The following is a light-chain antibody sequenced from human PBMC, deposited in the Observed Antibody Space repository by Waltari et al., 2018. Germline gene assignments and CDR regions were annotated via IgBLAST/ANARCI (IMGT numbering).Light chain of an antibody. J-gene: IGKJ2*03. V-gene: IGKV4-1*01. Sequence: EMTQSPDSLPVSLGERATINCKSSQSVLYNFNNKNYLAWFQLKTGQPPKLLIRWASPREPGGPDRFSGSGSGTDITLTISSLQTEDVAVYYCQQYLTLPYSFGQGTKLEIK. CDR1: QSVLYNFNNKNY. CDR3: QQYLTLPYS. CDR2: WAS.